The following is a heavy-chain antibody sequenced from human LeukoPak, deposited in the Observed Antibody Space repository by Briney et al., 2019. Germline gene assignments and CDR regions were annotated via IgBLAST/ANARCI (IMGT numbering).Heavy chain of an antibody. D-gene: IGHD2-8*01. CDR2: INIDGSST. V-gene: IGHV3-74*01. CDR3: APLRGYCSNGVCLFDY. Sequence: GGSLRLSCEASGFTLSNYYMHWVRQAPGKGLVRVSRINIDGSSTNYADSVKGRFTISRDNAKNTVYLQMKSLRVEDTAVYYCAPLRGYCSNGVCLFDYWGQGTLVTVSS. J-gene: IGHJ4*02. CDR1: GFTLSNYY.